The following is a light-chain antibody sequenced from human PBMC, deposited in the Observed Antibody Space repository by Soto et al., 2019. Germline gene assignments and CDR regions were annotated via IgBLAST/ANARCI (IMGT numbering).Light chain of an antibody. V-gene: IGKV3-15*01. J-gene: IGKJ5*01. Sequence: EIVMTQSPATLSVSPGERATLSCRASQSIRSHLAWYQQKPGQAPRLLIYDASTRATGIPARFSGSGSGTEFTLTISSLQSEDFAVYYCQKYNKWPFTFVQGTRLEIK. CDR1: QSIRSH. CDR3: QKYNKWPFT. CDR2: DAS.